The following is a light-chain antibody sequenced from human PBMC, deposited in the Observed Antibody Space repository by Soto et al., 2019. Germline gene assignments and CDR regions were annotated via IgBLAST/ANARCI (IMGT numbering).Light chain of an antibody. CDR2: GAS. V-gene: IGKV3-20*01. CDR3: QQYGSSPLFT. Sequence: EIVLTQSPGTLSFSPGERATLSCRASQSVSSSYLAWYQQKPGQAPRLLIYGASGRATGIPDRFSGSVSGTDFTLTISRLEPEDFAVYYCQQYGSSPLFTFGAGTKENIK. J-gene: IGKJ3*01. CDR1: QSVSSSY.